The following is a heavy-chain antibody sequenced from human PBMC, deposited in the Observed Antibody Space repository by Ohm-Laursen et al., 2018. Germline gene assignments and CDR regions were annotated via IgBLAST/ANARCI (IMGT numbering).Heavy chain of an antibody. CDR1: GASIRGQY. Sequence: SDTLSLTCTVSGASIRGQYWSWIRQPPGKGLEWIGYLHYSGTTTYNPSLTGRVPMSVDLSKNQFSLKLSSVTAADTAVYYCAGRGYWGQGTLVTVSS. J-gene: IGHJ4*02. V-gene: IGHV4-59*07. CDR3: AGRGY. CDR2: LHYSGTT.